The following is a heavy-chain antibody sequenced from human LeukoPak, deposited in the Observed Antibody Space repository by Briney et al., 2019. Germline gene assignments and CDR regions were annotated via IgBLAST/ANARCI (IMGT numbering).Heavy chain of an antibody. CDR2: IWYDGSNK. CDR1: GFTFSSYG. Sequence: GRSLRLSCAASGFTFSSYGMHWVRQAPGKGLEWVAVIWYDGSNKYYADSVKGRFTISRDNSKNTLYLQMNSLRAEDTAVYYCARGGGYCSSTSCYFNWFDPWGQGTLVTVSS. D-gene: IGHD2-2*01. J-gene: IGHJ5*02. V-gene: IGHV3-30*19. CDR3: ARGGGYCSSTSCYFNWFDP.